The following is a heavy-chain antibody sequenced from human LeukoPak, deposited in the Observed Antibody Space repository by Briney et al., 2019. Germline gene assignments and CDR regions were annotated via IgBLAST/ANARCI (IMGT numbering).Heavy chain of an antibody. J-gene: IGHJ5*02. CDR1: IDSFSNYH. V-gene: IGHV4-34*01. CDR3: ARGQGATVPQVGKNWFDP. Sequence: SETLSLTCAVYIDSFSNYHWNWIRQTPAKGMEWIGEVNESGGTNISPSLRSRVILSVDTSKNQFSLKLISVTAADTAIYYCARGQGATVPQVGKNWFDPWGQGTRVTVSS. D-gene: IGHD1-26*01. CDR2: VNESGGT.